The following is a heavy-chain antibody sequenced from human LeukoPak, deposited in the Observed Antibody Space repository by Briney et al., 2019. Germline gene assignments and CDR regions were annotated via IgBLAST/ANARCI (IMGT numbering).Heavy chain of an antibody. D-gene: IGHD3-9*01. CDR3: AREKEYFDWLPKGDHYYYGMDV. CDR1: GFTFSSYG. J-gene: IGHJ6*02. CDR2: IWYDGSNK. Sequence: GGSLRLSCAASGFTFSSYGMHWVRQAPGKGLEWVAVIWYDGSNKYYADSVKGRFTISRDNSKNTLYLQMNSLRAEDTAVYYCAREKEYFDWLPKGDHYYYGMDVWGQGTTVTVSS. V-gene: IGHV3-33*01.